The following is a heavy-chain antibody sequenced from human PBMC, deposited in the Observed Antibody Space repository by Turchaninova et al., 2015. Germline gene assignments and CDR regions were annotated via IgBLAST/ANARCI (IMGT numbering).Heavy chain of an antibody. J-gene: IGHJ4*02. Sequence: QITLKESGPTLVKPTQTLTLTCTFSGFSFSTTGVGVGWISQPPGKALEWLALIFLDDNKRYRPSWKSRLNITKYTSKNQVFLTRTNMDPVDTATYYCTHRRQKGDSYGYWGQVVLVTVSS. CDR1: GFSFSTTGVG. D-gene: IGHD5-18*01. V-gene: IGHV2-5*02. CDR3: THRRQKGDSYGY. CDR2: IFLDDNK.